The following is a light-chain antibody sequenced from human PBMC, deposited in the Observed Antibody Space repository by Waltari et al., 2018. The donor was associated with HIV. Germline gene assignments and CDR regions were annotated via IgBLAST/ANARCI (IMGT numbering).Light chain of an antibody. CDR2: KAS. V-gene: IGKV1-5*03. J-gene: IGKJ2*01. CDR3: QQYHIYPYT. CDR1: QSVRTW. Sequence: DIQMTQSPSTLSAAVGDRVTFTCRASQSVRTWLAWYQQKPGKAPKVLIYKASSLGSGVPSRFSGSQSGTEFTLTISSLQPDDSATYYCQQYHIYPYTFGQGTKLKIK.